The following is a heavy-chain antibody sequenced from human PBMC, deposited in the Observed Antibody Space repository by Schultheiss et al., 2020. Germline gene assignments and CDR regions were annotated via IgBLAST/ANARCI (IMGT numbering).Heavy chain of an antibody. Sequence: SETLSLTCAVYGGSFSGYYWAWIRQPPGKGLEWIGEINHSGNTNYNPSLKSRVTISVDTSKNQFSLKLSSVTAADTAVYYCASLVQGYWGQGTLVTVSS. CDR1: GGSFSGYY. V-gene: IGHV4-34*01. J-gene: IGHJ4*02. CDR2: INHSGNT. CDR3: ASLVQGY.